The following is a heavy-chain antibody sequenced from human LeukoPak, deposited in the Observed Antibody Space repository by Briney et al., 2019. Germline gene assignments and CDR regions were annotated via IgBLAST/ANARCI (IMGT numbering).Heavy chain of an antibody. CDR3: ARGRSDSNYAGRKGRSGPNYYYMDV. V-gene: IGHV4-34*01. CDR1: GGSFSGYY. CDR2: INHSGGT. J-gene: IGHJ6*03. D-gene: IGHD4-11*01. Sequence: PSETLSLTCAVYGGSFSGYYWSWIRQPPGKGLEWIGEINHSGGTNYNPSLKSRVTISVDTSKNQFSLKLSSVTAADTAVYYCARGRSDSNYAGRKGRSGPNYYYMDVWGKGTTVTVSS.